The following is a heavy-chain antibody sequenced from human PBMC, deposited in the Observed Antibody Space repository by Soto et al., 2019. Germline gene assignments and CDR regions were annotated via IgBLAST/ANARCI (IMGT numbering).Heavy chain of an antibody. J-gene: IGHJ4*02. D-gene: IGHD5-12*01. CDR2: IKDGGRT. Sequence: QVQLQQWGAGLLKPSETLSLNCAVNGGSLSGYYWSWIRQPPGKGLEWIGEIKDGGRTNYSPSLKGRATISSDTSNNQLSLRLYSVTAADTGVYYCARGQEGVVATHWDQGTLVTVSS. CDR3: ARGQEGVVATH. V-gene: IGHV4-34*01. CDR1: GGSLSGYY.